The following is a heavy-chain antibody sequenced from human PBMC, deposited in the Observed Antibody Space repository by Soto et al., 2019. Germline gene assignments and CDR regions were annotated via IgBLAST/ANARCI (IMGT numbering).Heavy chain of an antibody. V-gene: IGHV4-31*03. D-gene: IGHD3-3*01. CDR1: DGSISSGGYY. CDR3: ARDLGVDYDFWSGLDG. J-gene: IGHJ6*02. CDR2: IYYSGST. Sequence: QVQLQESGPGLVKPSQTLSLTCTVSDGSISSGGYYWSWIRQHPGKGLDRIGYIYYSGSTYYNPSLKSRVTISVDTSKNQFSLKLSSVTAADTAVYYCARDLGVDYDFWSGLDGWGQVTTFTVSS.